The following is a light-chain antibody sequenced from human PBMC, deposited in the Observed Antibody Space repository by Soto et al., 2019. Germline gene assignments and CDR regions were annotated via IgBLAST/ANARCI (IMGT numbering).Light chain of an antibody. CDR3: QQYNNWPYT. CDR2: GAY. J-gene: IGKJ2*01. Sequence: EIVMTQSPATLSVSPGERATLSCRASQSVSSNLAWYQQKPGQAPRLLIYGAYTRATGIPARFSGSGSGTEFTLTISSRQSEDFEVYYCQQYNNWPYTFGQGTKLEIK. V-gene: IGKV3-15*01. CDR1: QSVSSN.